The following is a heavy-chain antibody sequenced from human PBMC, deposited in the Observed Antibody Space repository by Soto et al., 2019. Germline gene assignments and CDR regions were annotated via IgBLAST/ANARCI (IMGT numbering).Heavy chain of an antibody. D-gene: IGHD3-10*01. CDR2: ISGSGGST. J-gene: IGHJ4*02. Sequence: EVQLLESGGDLVQPGGSLRLSCAASAFTFSSYAMSWVRQAPGKGLEWVSAISGSGGSTYYADSVKGRFTISRDNSKDTLFLHMNSLRAEDTAVYYCAKTWGSFYRYDSWGQGTLVTVSS. V-gene: IGHV3-23*01. CDR3: AKTWGSFYRYDS. CDR1: AFTFSSYA.